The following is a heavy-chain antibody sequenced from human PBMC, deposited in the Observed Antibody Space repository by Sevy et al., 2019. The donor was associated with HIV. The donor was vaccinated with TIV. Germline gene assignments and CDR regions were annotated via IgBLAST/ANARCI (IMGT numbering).Heavy chain of an antibody. CDR1: GFTFGKYW. CDR2: IKTDASNT. D-gene: IGHD3-10*01. Sequence: GGSLRLSCAASGFTFGKYWMNWVRQAPGKGLVWISRIKTDASNTKNADSVKGRFTTTRANAKNTLYLQMYIQRDEDTAEYYCGREMISMVPGVPDAFDIWGQGTMVTVSS. J-gene: IGHJ3*02. CDR3: GREMISMVPGVPDAFDI. V-gene: IGHV3-74*01.